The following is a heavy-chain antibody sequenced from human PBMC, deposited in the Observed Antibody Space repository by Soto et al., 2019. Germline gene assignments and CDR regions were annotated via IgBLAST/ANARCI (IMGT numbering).Heavy chain of an antibody. J-gene: IGHJ4*02. CDR1: GFPFGNYA. CDR3: AKDPRLQLGF. D-gene: IGHD1-1*01. Sequence: GGSLRFSCAASGFPFGNYAMSWVRQAPGKGLEWISGISGGGHGTNYADSVKGRFTISRDNSRNTLYLQMNSLRVEDTAVYYCAKDPRLQLGFWGQGTLVTVSS. V-gene: IGHV3-23*01. CDR2: ISGGGHGT.